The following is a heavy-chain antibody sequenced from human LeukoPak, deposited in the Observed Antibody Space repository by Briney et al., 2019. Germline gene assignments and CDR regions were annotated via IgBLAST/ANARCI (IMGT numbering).Heavy chain of an antibody. CDR1: GYTFTSYY. D-gene: IGHD3-10*01. Sequence: ASVKVSCKASGYTFTSYYMHWVRQAPGQGLEWMGIINPSGGSTSYAQKFQGRVTMTRDTSISTAYLQWSSLKASDTAMYYCARSTMVRGVTRTYYFDYWGQGTLVTVSS. CDR2: INPSGGST. J-gene: IGHJ4*02. V-gene: IGHV1-46*01. CDR3: ARSTMVRGVTRTYYFDY.